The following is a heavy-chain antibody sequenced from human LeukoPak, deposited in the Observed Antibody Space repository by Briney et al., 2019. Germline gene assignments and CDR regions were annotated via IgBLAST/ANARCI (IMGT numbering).Heavy chain of an antibody. V-gene: IGHV3-23*01. CDR3: AKAHSISWPYAFDS. CDR1: GFTFSNYA. J-gene: IGHJ4*02. D-gene: IGHD6-13*01. CDR2: ISGNGGRT. Sequence: GGSLRLSCAASGFTFSNYAMAWVRQAPGKGLEWVSAISGNGGRTYSADSVQGRFTISRDNSKNTVYLQMNNLRAEDSAMYYCAKAHSISWPYAFDSWGQGTLVTVSS.